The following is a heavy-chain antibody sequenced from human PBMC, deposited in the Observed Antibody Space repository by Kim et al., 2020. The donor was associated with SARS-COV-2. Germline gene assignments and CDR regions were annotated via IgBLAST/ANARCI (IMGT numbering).Heavy chain of an antibody. CDR1: GFTFSSYS. J-gene: IGHJ1*01. Sequence: GGSLRLSCAASGFTFSSYSMSWVRQAPGKGLEWVANIKQDGSGKYYADSVKGRFTISRDNAKNSLYLQMNSLRAEDTAVYYCARVRFRQLAGCWGQGAL. V-gene: IGHV3-7*01. CDR2: IKQDGSGK. CDR3: ARVRFRQLAGC. D-gene: IGHD6-6*01.